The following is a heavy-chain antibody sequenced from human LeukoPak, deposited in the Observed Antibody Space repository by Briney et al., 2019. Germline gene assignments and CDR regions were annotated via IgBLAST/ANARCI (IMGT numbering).Heavy chain of an antibody. V-gene: IGHV1-2*02. CDR1: GYTFTGYY. D-gene: IGHD6-13*01. CDR3: ARDPWYSSSFNWFDP. CDR2: INPNSGGT. J-gene: IGHJ5*02. Sequence: ASVKVSCTASGYTFTGYYMHWVRQAPGQGLEWMGWINPNSGGTNYAQKFQGRVTMTRDTSISTAYMELSRLRSDDTAVYYCARDPWYSSSFNWFDPWGQGTLVTVSS.